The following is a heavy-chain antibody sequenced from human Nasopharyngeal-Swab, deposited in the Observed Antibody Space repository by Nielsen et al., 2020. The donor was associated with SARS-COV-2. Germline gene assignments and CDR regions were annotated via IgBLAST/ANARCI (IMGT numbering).Heavy chain of an antibody. Sequence: SETLSLTCAVSGGSISSSTWWSWVRQPPGKGLEWIGEIYHSGSTNYNPSLKSRVTISVDKSKNQFSLKLSSVTAADTAVYYCARALTPELLWFGELADAFDIWGQGTMVTVSS. J-gene: IGHJ3*02. D-gene: IGHD3-10*01. CDR3: ARALTPELLWFGELADAFDI. CDR2: IYHSGST. CDR1: GGSISSSTW. V-gene: IGHV4-4*02.